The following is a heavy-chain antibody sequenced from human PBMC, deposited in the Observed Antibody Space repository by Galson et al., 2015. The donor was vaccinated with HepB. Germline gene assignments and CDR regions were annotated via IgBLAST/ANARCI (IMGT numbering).Heavy chain of an antibody. D-gene: IGHD3-3*02. CDR1: GFTFSSYS. Sequence: SLRLSCAASGFTFSSYSMNWVRQAPGKGLEWVSSISSSGSYIYYADSVKGRFTISRDNAKNSLYLQMNSLRAEDTAMYYCARDHTFLAFDIWGQGTMVTVSS. V-gene: IGHV3-21*01. CDR2: ISSSGSYI. CDR3: ARDHTFLAFDI. J-gene: IGHJ3*02.